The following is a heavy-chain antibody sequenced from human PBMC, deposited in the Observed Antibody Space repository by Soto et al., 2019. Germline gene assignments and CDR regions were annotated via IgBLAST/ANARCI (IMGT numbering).Heavy chain of an antibody. Sequence: PSETLSLTCTVSGGSISSYYWSWIRQPPGKGLEWIGYIYYSVSTNYNPSLKSRVTISVDTSKNQFSLKLSSVTAADTAVYYCARWSSSWSLFDYWGQGTLVTVSS. J-gene: IGHJ4*02. CDR1: GGSISSYY. CDR2: IYYSVST. V-gene: IGHV4-59*01. CDR3: ARWSSSWSLFDY. D-gene: IGHD6-13*01.